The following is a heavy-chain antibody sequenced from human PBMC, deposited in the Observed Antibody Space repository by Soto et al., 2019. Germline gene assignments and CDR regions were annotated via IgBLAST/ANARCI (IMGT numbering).Heavy chain of an antibody. J-gene: IGHJ4*02. D-gene: IGHD1-1*01. CDR1: GSTFTNYG. CDR2: ISANNGDT. CDR3: ARKPTGQPFDY. Sequence: QVQLVQSGAEVKKPGASVKVSCKASGSTFTNYGFSWVRQAPGQGLEWVGWISANNGDTHYAQKLQGRVTLTTDTSTGTVYMELRSLRSDDTAVYYCARKPTGQPFDYWGQGARVSVSS. V-gene: IGHV1-18*01.